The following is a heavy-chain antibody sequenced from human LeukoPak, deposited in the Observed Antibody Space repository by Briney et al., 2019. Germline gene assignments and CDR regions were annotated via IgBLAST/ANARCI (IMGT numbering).Heavy chain of an antibody. D-gene: IGHD6-13*01. CDR1: GGSISSYY. J-gene: IGHJ4*02. CDR2: IYNSGST. CDR3: ARSAFLVTAPGLYYFDY. Sequence: PSETLSLTCTVSGGSISSYYWSWIRQLAGKGLEWIGHIYNSGSTNYNPSLKGRVTMSVATSKNQFSLHLSSVTAADTAVYYCARSAFLVTAPGLYYFDYWGQGTLVAVSS. V-gene: IGHV4-4*07.